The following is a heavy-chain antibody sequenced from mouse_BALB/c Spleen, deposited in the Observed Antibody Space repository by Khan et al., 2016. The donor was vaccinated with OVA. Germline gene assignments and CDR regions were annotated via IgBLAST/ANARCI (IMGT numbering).Heavy chain of an antibody. CDR3: ARTARIKY. CDR1: GYSITSGYG. V-gene: IGHV3-2*02. D-gene: IGHD1-2*01. J-gene: IGHJ2*01. Sequence: EVKLLESGPGLVKPSQSLSLTCTVTGYSITSGYGWNWIRQFPGNKLEWMGYISYSGSTNYNPSLKSRITITRDTAKNQLFLQLNSVTTEDTATYYCARTARIKYWGQGTPLTVSS. CDR2: ISYSGST.